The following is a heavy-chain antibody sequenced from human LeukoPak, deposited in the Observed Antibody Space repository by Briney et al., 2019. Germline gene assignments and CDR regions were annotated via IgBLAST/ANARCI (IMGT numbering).Heavy chain of an antibody. D-gene: IGHD3-3*01. CDR1: GFSFSRYW. CDR3: ARVADYDFLSGYYSPFDH. V-gene: IGHV3-7*01. CDR2: IKGDESDD. Sequence: GGSRRLSCAASGFSFSRYWMTWVRQAPGKGLEWVANIKGDESDDHYVASVRGRFTISRDNAKRSLYLQMNNLRAEDTGVYYCARVADYDFLSGYYSPFDHWGQGVLVIVSS. J-gene: IGHJ4*02.